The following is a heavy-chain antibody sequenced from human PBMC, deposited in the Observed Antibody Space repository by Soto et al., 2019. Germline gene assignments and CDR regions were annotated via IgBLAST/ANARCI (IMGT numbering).Heavy chain of an antibody. V-gene: IGHV3-53*01. CDR3: TSHSGSYGSIY. Sequence: VQLVESGGGLIQPGGSLRLSCAASGFTVSNNHMTWVRQAAGKGLELVSFVHGGGSTSYADSVKGRFTISRDDSKNMAYLQMNSLKTEDTAVYYCTSHSGSYGSIYWGQGTLVTVSS. CDR1: GFTVSNNH. D-gene: IGHD1-26*01. CDR2: VHGGGST. J-gene: IGHJ4*02.